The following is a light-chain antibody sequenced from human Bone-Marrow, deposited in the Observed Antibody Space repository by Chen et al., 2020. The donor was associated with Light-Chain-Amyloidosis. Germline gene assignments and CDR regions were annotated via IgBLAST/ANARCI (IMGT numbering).Light chain of an antibody. CDR3: QQYGTSPLT. CDR1: QTISSNY. J-gene: IGKJ4*01. CDR2: GSS. Sequence: EIVLTQSPGTLSLSPGEGANLSCRASQTISSNYLTWYQPKFGQAPSLLIYGSSSRATGIPDRYTGRGSGTDFTLNINRLEPEDSAMYYCQQYGTSPLTFGGGTKVEIK. V-gene: IGKV3-20*01.